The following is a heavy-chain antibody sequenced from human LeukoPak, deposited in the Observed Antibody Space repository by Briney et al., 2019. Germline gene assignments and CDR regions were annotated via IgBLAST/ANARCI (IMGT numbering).Heavy chain of an antibody. V-gene: IGHV3-64*01. J-gene: IGHJ4*02. CDR3: ARGNLQLWFDY. D-gene: IGHD5-18*01. Sequence: PGGSLRLSCAASGFTFSSYAMHWVRQAPGKGLEYVSAISSNGGSTYYANSVKGRFTISRDNSKNTLYLQMGSLRAEDMAVYYCARGNLQLWFDYWGQGTLVTVSS. CDR2: ISSNGGST. CDR1: GFTFSSYA.